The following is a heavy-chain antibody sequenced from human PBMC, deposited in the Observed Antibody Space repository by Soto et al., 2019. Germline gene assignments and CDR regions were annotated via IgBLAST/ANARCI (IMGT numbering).Heavy chain of an antibody. CDR3: ARRITIFGVVNDY. CDR2: ISSSGSTI. J-gene: IGHJ4*02. CDR1: GFTFSSYE. D-gene: IGHD3-3*01. Sequence: PGGSLRLSCAASGFTFSSYEMNWVRQAPGKGLEWVSYISSSGSTIYYADSVKGRFTISRDNAKNSLYLQMNSLRAEDTAVYYCARRITIFGVVNDYWGQGTLVTVSS. V-gene: IGHV3-48*03.